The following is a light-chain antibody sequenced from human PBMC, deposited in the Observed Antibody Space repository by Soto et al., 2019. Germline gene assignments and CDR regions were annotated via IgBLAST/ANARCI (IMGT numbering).Light chain of an antibody. CDR3: QQSSNWSALT. CDR1: QSVSSN. J-gene: IGKJ4*01. Sequence: EIVMTQSPATLSVSPGERATLSCRASQSVSSNLAWYQQKPGQAPRLLIYDASNRATGIPARFSGSGSGTDFTLTISSLEPEDFAVYYCQQSSNWSALTFGGGTRVDIK. V-gene: IGKV3-11*01. CDR2: DAS.